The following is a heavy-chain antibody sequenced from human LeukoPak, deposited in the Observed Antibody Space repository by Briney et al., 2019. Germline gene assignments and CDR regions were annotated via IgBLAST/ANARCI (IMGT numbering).Heavy chain of an antibody. V-gene: IGHV3-33*01. CDR1: GFTFSSYG. CDR2: IWYDGSNK. CDR3: AREGATAPYYYYYGMDV. Sequence: GGSLRLSCAASGFTFSSYGMHWVRQAPGKGLEWVAVIWYDGSNKYYADSVKGRFTISRDNSKNTLYLQMNSLRAEDTAVYYCAREGATAPYYYYYGMDVWGQGTTVTVSS. D-gene: IGHD1-26*01. J-gene: IGHJ6*02.